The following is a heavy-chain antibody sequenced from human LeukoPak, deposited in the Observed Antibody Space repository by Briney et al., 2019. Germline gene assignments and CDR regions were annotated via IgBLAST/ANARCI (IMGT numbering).Heavy chain of an antibody. V-gene: IGHV3-74*01. CDR1: GFTFSSYW. D-gene: IGHD2-2*01. CDR3: ARGYCSSTSCYYGYFDY. Sequence: GGSLRLSCAASGFTFSSYWMHWVRQAPGKGLVWVSRINNDGSNTSYADSVKGRFTISRDNAKNTLYLQMNSLRAEDTAGYYCARGYCSSTSCYYGYFDYWGQGTLVTVSS. J-gene: IGHJ4*02. CDR2: INNDGSNT.